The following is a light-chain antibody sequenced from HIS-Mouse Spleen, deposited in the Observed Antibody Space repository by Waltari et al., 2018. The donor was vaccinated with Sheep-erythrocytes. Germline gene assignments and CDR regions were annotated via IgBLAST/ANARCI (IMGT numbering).Light chain of an antibody. CDR2: EGS. V-gene: IGLV2-23*01. Sequence: QSALTQPAPVSGSPGQSIPISCTGTSSDVGSYNLVPWYQQHPGKAPKLMIYEGSKRPSGVSNRFSGSKSGNTASLTISGLQAEDEADYYCCSYAGSSTPWVFGGGTKLTVL. J-gene: IGLJ3*02. CDR1: SSDVGSYNL. CDR3: CSYAGSSTPWV.